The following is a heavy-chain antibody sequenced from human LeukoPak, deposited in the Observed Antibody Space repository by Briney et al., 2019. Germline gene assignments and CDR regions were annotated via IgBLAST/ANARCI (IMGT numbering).Heavy chain of an antibody. D-gene: IGHD7-27*01. V-gene: IGHV3-23*01. CDR1: GFTFSSYA. Sequence: PGGSLRLSCAASGFTFSSYAMSWVRQAPGKGLEWVSTISGSGGGTHYADSVRGRFTISRDDSKNTLYLQMNSLRAEDTALYYCAHDPNWEMDYWGQGVLVTVSS. J-gene: IGHJ4*02. CDR2: ISGSGGGT. CDR3: AHDPNWEMDY.